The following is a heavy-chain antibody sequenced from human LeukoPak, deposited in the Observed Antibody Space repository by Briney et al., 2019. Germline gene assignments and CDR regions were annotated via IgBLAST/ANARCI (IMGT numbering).Heavy chain of an antibody. CDR1: GYTFTDYF. CDR3: ARDNYGTLDY. Sequence: GASVKVSCKISGYTFTDYFIHWVRQAPGQGLEWMGWTSPKSGDRKCTQKFRGSVTMTRDTSISTAYMELDRLTFDDTAVYFCARDNYGTLDYWGQGSLVTVSS. J-gene: IGHJ4*02. D-gene: IGHD4-17*01. V-gene: IGHV1-2*02. CDR2: TSPKSGDR.